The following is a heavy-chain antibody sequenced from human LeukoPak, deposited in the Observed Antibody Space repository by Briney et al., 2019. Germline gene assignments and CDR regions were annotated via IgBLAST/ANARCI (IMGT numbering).Heavy chain of an antibody. CDR3: ARGGRYSGSYYEAPNYYYYYMDV. CDR2: INPNSGGT. CDR1: GYTFTGYY. J-gene: IGHJ6*03. Sequence: ASVKVSCTASGYTFTGYYMHWVQQAPGQGLEWMGWINPNSGGTNYAQKFQGRVTMTRDTSISTAYMELSRLRSDDTAVYYCARGGRYSGSYYEAPNYYYYYMDVWGKGTTVTVSS. V-gene: IGHV1-2*02. D-gene: IGHD1-26*01.